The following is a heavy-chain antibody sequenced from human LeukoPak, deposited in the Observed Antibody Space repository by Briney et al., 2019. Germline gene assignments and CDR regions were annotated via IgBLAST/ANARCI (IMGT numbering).Heavy chain of an antibody. CDR3: AGGDDMGVRGVTAFDS. CDR2: ISYDGGNK. D-gene: IGHD3-10*01. Sequence: GGSLRLSCAASGFTFSSHATHWVRQAPGKGLEWVAVISYDGGNKNYADSVKGRFTISRDNSKNTLYLQMNSLRVEDTAVYFCAGGDDMGVRGVTAFDSWGQGTLVTVSS. CDR1: GFTFSSHA. J-gene: IGHJ4*02. V-gene: IGHV3-30*04.